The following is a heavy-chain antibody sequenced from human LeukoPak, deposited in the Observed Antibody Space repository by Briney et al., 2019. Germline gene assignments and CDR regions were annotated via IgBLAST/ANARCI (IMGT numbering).Heavy chain of an antibody. V-gene: IGHV4-61*02. Sequence: PSETLSLTCTVSGGSISSGSYYWSWIRQPAGKGLEWIGRIYTSGSTNYNPSLKNRVIISVDTSENQFSLRLSSVTAADTAVYYCTRGWSLRPDYWGQGTLVTVSS. CDR3: TRGWSLRPDY. J-gene: IGHJ4*02. D-gene: IGHD2-15*01. CDR1: GGSISSGSYY. CDR2: IYTSGST.